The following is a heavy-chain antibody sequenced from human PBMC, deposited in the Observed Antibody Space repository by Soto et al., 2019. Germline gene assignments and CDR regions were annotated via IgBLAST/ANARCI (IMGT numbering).Heavy chain of an antibody. V-gene: IGHV4-31*03. J-gene: IGHJ4*02. CDR3: ARDAPGVAPY. CDR1: GGSINSGDSY. CDR2: INYRGST. D-gene: IGHD2-15*01. Sequence: QVQLQESGPGLVRPSQTLSLTCTVSGGSINSGDSYWNWIRQHPEKGLEWIGYINYRGSTFYNPSLKSRIIISLDTSKNQFSLSLSSVTAADTAVYYCARDAPGVAPYWGQGTLVTVSS.